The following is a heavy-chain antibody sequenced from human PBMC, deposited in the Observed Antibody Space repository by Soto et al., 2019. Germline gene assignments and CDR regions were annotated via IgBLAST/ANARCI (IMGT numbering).Heavy chain of an antibody. D-gene: IGHD1-20*01. CDR2: IYYSGST. V-gene: IGHV4-39*01. Sequence: SETLSLTCTVSGGSISSISYYWGWIRQPPGKGLEWIGSIYYSGSTYYNPSLKSRVTISVDTSKNQFSLKLSSVTAADTAVYYCARHNNWNAGDIDYWGQGTLVTVSS. CDR3: ARHNNWNAGDIDY. J-gene: IGHJ4*02. CDR1: GGSISSISYY.